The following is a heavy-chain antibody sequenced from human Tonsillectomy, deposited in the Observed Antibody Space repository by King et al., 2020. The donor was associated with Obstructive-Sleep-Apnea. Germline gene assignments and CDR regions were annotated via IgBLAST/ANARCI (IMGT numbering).Heavy chain of an antibody. CDR2: IKQDGSEK. CDR1: GFSFSSYW. CDR3: VRRYCSSTSCYFNY. V-gene: IGHV3-7*03. Sequence: VQLVESGGGLVQPGGSLRLSCAASGFSFSSYWMSWVRQAPGEGLEGVANIKQDGSEKYYVDSVKGRFTISRDNSKNSLDLQMNSLRAEDTAVYYCVRRYCSSTSCYFNYWGQGTLVTVSS. J-gene: IGHJ4*02. D-gene: IGHD2-2*01.